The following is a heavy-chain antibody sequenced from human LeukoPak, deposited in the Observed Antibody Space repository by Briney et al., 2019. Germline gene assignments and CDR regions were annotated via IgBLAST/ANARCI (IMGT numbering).Heavy chain of an antibody. CDR2: ISVYNGNT. D-gene: IGHD6-19*01. V-gene: IGHV1-18*01. CDR3: ASAQEIAVAGSYFDY. Sequence: GASVKVSCKSSGHTFTSYGINWVRPAPGQGLAWMGWISVYNGNTYYAQKFQGRITMTTDTSTSTAYMDLRSLRSDDTAVYYCASAQEIAVAGSYFDYWGQGTLVTVSS. J-gene: IGHJ4*02. CDR1: GHTFTSYG.